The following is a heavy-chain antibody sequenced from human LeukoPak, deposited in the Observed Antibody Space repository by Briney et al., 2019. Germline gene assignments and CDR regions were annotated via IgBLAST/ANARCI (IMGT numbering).Heavy chain of an antibody. CDR2: IYYSGST. CDR3: ARDQPSGYYRVFDY. J-gene: IGHJ4*02. Sequence: SETLSLICSVSGGSISSYYWSWIRQPPGKGLEWIGYIYYSGSTNYNPSLKSRVTISVDTSKNQFSLKLSSVTAVDTAVYYCARDQPSGYYRVFDYWGQGTLVTVSS. CDR1: GGSISSYY. D-gene: IGHD3-22*01. V-gene: IGHV4-59*12.